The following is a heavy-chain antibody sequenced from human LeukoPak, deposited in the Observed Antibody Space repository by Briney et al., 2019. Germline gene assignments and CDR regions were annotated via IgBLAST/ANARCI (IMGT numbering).Heavy chain of an antibody. CDR3: ARPLRYGDYDAFDI. Sequence: GGSLRLSCAASGFTFSSYSMNWVRQAPGKGLEWVANIKQDGSEKYYVDSVKGRFTISRDNAKNSLYLQMNTLRAEDTAVFYCARPLRYGDYDAFDIWGQGTMVTVSS. D-gene: IGHD4-17*01. CDR1: GFTFSSYS. V-gene: IGHV3-7*01. J-gene: IGHJ3*02. CDR2: IKQDGSEK.